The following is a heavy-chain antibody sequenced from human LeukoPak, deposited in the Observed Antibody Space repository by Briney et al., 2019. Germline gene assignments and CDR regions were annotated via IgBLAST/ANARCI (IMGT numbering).Heavy chain of an antibody. CDR1: GYTFTGYY. V-gene: IGHV1-2*02. Sequence: ASVKVSCKASGYTFTGYYMHWVRQAPGQGLEWMGWINPNSGGTNYAQKFQGRVTMTRDTSISTAYMELSRLRSDDTAVYYCARDREDFVVVFDPWGQGTLVTVSS. CDR3: ARDREDFVVVFDP. D-gene: IGHD2-15*01. CDR2: INPNSGGT. J-gene: IGHJ5*02.